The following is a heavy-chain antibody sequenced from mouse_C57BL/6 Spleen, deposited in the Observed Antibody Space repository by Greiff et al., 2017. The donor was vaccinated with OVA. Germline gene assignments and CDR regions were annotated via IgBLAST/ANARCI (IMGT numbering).Heavy chain of an antibody. CDR3: ARRHYGNSYAMDY. CDR2: IHPNSGST. Sequence: QVQLQQPGAELVKPGASVKLSCKASGYTFTSYWMHWVKQRPGQGLEWIGMIHPNSGSTNYNEKFKSKATLTVDKSSSTAYMQLSSLTSEDSAVYYCARRHYGNSYAMDYWGQGTSVTVSS. CDR1: GYTFTSYW. V-gene: IGHV1-64*01. J-gene: IGHJ4*01. D-gene: IGHD2-1*01.